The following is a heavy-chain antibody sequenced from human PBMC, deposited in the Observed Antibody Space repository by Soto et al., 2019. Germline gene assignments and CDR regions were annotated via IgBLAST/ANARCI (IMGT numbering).Heavy chain of an antibody. D-gene: IGHD6-19*01. CDR1: GFTFSSYA. CDR2: ISYDGSNK. V-gene: IGHV3-30-3*02. Sequence: GGSLIVSCAAAGFTFSSYAMHWVRQAPGKGLEWVAVISYDGSNKYYADSVKGRFTISRDNSKNTLYLQMNSLRIDDTAVYYCAKPSSGWTSFQHWGQGTLGTVSS. CDR3: AKPSSGWTSFQH. J-gene: IGHJ1*01.